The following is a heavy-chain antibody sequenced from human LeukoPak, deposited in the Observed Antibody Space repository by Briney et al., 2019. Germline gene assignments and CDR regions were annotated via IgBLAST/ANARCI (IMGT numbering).Heavy chain of an antibody. CDR1: AATFSSYA. CDR3: ATRGGDIVVVPAAILNYRDV. D-gene: IGHD2-2*01. J-gene: IGHJ6*03. Sequence: GSSVKVSCNSSAATFSSYAISWVRQGPGQGLEWVGGIILIFGTANYAQKFQGRVTITAHESTSTAYMELSSLRSEDTAVYYCATRGGDIVVVPAAILNYRDVWGKGTTVTVS. V-gene: IGHV1-69*01. CDR2: IILIFGTA.